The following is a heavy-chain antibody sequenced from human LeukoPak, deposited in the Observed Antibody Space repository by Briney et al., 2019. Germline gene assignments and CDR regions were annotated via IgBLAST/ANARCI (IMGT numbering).Heavy chain of an antibody. V-gene: IGHV1-24*01. CDR3: ARGPYSSSSPFDY. Sequence: ASVKVSCKVSGYTLTELSMHWVRQAPGKGLEWIGGFDPEDGETIYAQKFQGRVTMTRNTSISTAYMELSSLRSEDTAVYYCARGPYSSSSPFDYWGQGTLVTVSS. J-gene: IGHJ4*02. D-gene: IGHD6-6*01. CDR1: GYTLTELS. CDR2: FDPEDGET.